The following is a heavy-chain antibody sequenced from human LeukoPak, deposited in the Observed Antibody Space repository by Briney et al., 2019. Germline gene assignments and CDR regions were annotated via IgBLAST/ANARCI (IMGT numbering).Heavy chain of an antibody. CDR1: GFTFSSHG. Sequence: PGGSLRLSCAASGFTFSSHGMSWVRQAPGKGLEWVSTISGSGGSTYYADSVKGRFTIFRDNSKNALYLQMNSLRAEDTAVYYCANQDSTEYSYYFDFWGQGTLVTVSS. CDR2: ISGSGGST. J-gene: IGHJ4*02. CDR3: ANQDSTEYSYYFDF. V-gene: IGHV3-23*01. D-gene: IGHD2/OR15-2a*01.